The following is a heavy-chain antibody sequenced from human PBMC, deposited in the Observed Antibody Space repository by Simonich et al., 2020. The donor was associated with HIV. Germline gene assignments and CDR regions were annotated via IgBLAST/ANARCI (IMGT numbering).Heavy chain of an antibody. CDR2: IYHRWST. CDR3: ARVLYDSSGYYRYFDY. D-gene: IGHD3-22*01. V-gene: IGHV4-31*03. CDR1: GGSINSGGYY. Sequence: QVQLLESGPGLVKPSQTLSLTCTVSGGSINSGGYYWSWIRQHPGKGLEWIGYIYHRWSTYETPSLNSRVSISGDTSKNQVSLKLSSVTAADTAVYYCARVLYDSSGYYRYFDYWGQGTLVTVSS. J-gene: IGHJ4*02.